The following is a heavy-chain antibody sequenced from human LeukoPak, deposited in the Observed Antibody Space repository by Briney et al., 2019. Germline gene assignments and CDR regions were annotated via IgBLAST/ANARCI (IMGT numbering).Heavy chain of an antibody. CDR1: GFTFSSYG. J-gene: IGHJ4*02. CDR3: AKGFKYYYDSSGYYYDY. D-gene: IGHD3-22*01. Sequence: PGGSLRLSCAASGFTFSSYGMHWVRQAPGKGLEWVAVIWYDGSNKYYADSVKGRFTISRDNSKNTLYLQMNSLRAEDTAVYYCAKGFKYYYDSSGYYYDYWGQGTLVTVSP. V-gene: IGHV3-33*06. CDR2: IWYDGSNK.